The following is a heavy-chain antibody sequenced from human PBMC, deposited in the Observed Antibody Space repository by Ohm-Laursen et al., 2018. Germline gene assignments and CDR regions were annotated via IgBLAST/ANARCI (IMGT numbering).Heavy chain of an antibody. CDR1: GFTFSSYG. CDR3: AKDWSVTTRRYYGMDV. J-gene: IGHJ6*02. Sequence: SLRLSCAASGFTFSSYGMHWVRQAPGKGLEWVAVISYDGSNKYYADSVKGRFTISRDNSKNTLYLQMNSLRGEDTAVYYCAKDWSVTTRRYYGMDVWGLGTTVTVSS. CDR2: ISYDGSNK. V-gene: IGHV3-30*18. D-gene: IGHD4-11*01.